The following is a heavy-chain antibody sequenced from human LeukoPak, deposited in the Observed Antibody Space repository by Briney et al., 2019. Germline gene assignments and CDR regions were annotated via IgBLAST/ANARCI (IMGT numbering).Heavy chain of an antibody. V-gene: IGHV1-69*01. D-gene: IGHD3-22*01. CDR3: ASDYDSSPDAFDI. CDR1: GGTFSNFA. CDR2: IIPVFGAT. J-gene: IGHJ3*02. Sequence: SVKVSCKASGGTFSNFAVSWVRQAPGQGLEWMGGIIPVFGATTYAENFQDRVTITADESTSTAYMELSSLRSEDRAVYYCASDYDSSPDAFDIWGKGTMVTVSS.